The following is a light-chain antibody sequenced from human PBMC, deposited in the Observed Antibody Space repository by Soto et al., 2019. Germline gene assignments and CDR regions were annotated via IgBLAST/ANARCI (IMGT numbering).Light chain of an antibody. CDR1: QRVHY. J-gene: IGKJ1*01. V-gene: IGKV3-11*01. CDR3: QQRSSPTWT. Sequence: EIVLTQSLASLSLSPGETATLSCRSSQRVHYLAWYQQKHGQAPRLLIYDISTRATGVPARFSGSGSATEFTLTINNLEPEDFAVYYCQQRSSPTWTFGLGTKVDIK. CDR2: DIS.